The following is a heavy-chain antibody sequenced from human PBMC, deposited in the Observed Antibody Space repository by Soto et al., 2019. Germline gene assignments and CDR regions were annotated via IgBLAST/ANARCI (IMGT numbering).Heavy chain of an antibody. D-gene: IGHD2-2*01. J-gene: IGHJ4*02. CDR2: IDIGGNT. V-gene: IGHV3-66*01. CDR1: GFSVTNNY. CDR3: ARGRGSTGYLGREHYFDY. Sequence: GGSLRLSCAASGFSVTNNYMNWVRQAPWKGLEWVSIIDIGGNTYYADSVKDRFTISRDNSRNTLYLHMDSLRAEDTAVYYCARGRGSTGYLGREHYFDYWGQGTLVTVSS.